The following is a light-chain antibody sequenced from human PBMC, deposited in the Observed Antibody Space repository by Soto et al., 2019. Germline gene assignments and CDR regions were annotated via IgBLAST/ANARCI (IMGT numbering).Light chain of an antibody. CDR2: HAS. CDR3: QQYKEWPLT. V-gene: IGKV3-15*01. Sequence: EIVMTQSPATLSLSPGERATLSCRASQSVSNNLAWYQQKPGQAPRLLIYHASTGATGIPARFSGSGSGTELTVTISSVQSEDFAGYYCQQYKEWPLTFGGGTKVQMK. J-gene: IGKJ4*01. CDR1: QSVSNN.